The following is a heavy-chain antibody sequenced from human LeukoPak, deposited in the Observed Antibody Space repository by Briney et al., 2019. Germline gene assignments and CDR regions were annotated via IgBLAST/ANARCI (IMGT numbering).Heavy chain of an antibody. J-gene: IGHJ6*04. V-gene: IGHV1-3*01. CDR1: GYTFTSYA. Sequence: LEASVTVSCTASGYTFTSYAMHWVRQAPGQRLEWMGWINAGNGNTKYSQKFQGRVTITRDTSASTAYMELSSLRSEDTAVYYCARAPITMVRGVIYYYGMDVWGKGTTVTVSS. CDR3: ARAPITMVRGVIYYYGMDV. D-gene: IGHD3-10*01. CDR2: INAGNGNT.